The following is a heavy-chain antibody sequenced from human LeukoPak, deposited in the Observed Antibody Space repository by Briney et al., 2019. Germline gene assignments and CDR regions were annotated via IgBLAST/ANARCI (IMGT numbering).Heavy chain of an antibody. CDR3: AREVMVRGAAMGYFDY. D-gene: IGHD3-10*01. J-gene: IGHJ4*02. V-gene: IGHV3-53*01. CDR1: GFTVSSNY. Sequence: GGSLRLSCAASGFTVSSNYMSWVRQAPGKGLEWVSVIYSGGSTYYADSVKGRFTISRDNSKNTLYLQMNSLRAEDTAVYYCAREVMVRGAAMGYFDYWGQGTLVTVSS. CDR2: IYSGGST.